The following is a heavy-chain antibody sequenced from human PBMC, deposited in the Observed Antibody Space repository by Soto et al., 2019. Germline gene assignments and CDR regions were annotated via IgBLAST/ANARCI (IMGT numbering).Heavy chain of an antibody. J-gene: IGHJ5*02. CDR3: AKHLWFGESVFDP. Sequence: EVQLLESGGGLVQPGGSLRLSCAGTGLTFSSYGMSWVRQAPGKGLEWVSTIRGSAGNANYADSVKGRFTISRDDSTNTVHLQMNSLRPDDTAVYYCAKHLWFGESVFDPWGQGTLVVVSS. CDR1: GLTFSSYG. CDR2: IRGSAGNA. V-gene: IGHV3-23*01. D-gene: IGHD3-10*01.